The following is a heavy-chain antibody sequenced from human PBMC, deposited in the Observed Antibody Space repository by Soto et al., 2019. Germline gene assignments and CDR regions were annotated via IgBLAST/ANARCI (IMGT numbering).Heavy chain of an antibody. Sequence: SETLSLTCTVSGGSISIGDYYWSWIRQPPGKGLEWIGYIYYSGSTYYNPSLKSRVTISVDTSKNQFSLKLSSVTAADTALYYCARGGYMTSSIPRAFDIWGQGSMVTVSS. D-gene: IGHD5-12*01. V-gene: IGHV4-30-4*01. CDR2: IYYSGST. J-gene: IGHJ3*02. CDR1: GGSISIGDYY. CDR3: ARGGYMTSSIPRAFDI.